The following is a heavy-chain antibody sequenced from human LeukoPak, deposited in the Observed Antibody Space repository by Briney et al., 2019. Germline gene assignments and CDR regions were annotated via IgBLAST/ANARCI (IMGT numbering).Heavy chain of an antibody. Sequence: SETLSLTCTVSGGSVSSGSYYWSWIRQPPGKGLEWIGFIYNSGSTKYNPSLMSRVTISVDTSKNQFSLKLSSVTAAETAVYYCARGGASSIPFDPWGQGTLVTVSS. CDR1: GGSVSSGSYY. D-gene: IGHD2-2*01. V-gene: IGHV4-61*01. CDR3: ARGGASSIPFDP. CDR2: IYNSGST. J-gene: IGHJ5*02.